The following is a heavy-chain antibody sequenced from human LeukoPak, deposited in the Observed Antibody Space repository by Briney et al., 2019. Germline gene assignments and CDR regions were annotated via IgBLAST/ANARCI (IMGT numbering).Heavy chain of an antibody. CDR3: ARGALDPATVTNYFEY. Sequence: ASVKVSCKASGYTFSDHYMQWVRQAPGQGFEWLGWINPNSGGTSYAQKFQGRVTMTRDTSISTAYTELSRLRSDDTAVYYCARGALDPATVTNYFEYWGQGTLVTVSS. J-gene: IGHJ4*02. V-gene: IGHV1-2*02. D-gene: IGHD4-17*01. CDR1: GYTFSDHY. CDR2: INPNSGGT.